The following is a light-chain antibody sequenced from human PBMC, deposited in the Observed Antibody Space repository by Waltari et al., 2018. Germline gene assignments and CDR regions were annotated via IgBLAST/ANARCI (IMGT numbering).Light chain of an antibody. Sequence: DVVMTQSPLSLPVTLGQPASISCRSSQSLVHSDGNTYLSWFQQRPGQSPRRLIYKVSNRDSGVPGRCSGSGSGTDFTLKISRVEAEDVGVYYCMQGTHWPPWTFGQGTKVEIQ. J-gene: IGKJ1*01. CDR1: QSLVHSDGNTY. CDR2: KVS. CDR3: MQGTHWPPWT. V-gene: IGKV2-30*02.